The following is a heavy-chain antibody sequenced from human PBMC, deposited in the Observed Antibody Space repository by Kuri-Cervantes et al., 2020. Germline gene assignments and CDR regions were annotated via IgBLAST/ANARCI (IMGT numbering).Heavy chain of an antibody. CDR2: ISYDGSNK. V-gene: IGHV3-30*03. Sequence: GESLKISCAASGFTFSSYGMHWVRQAPGKGLEWVAVISYDGSNKYYADSVRGRFTISRDNSKNTLYLQMNSLRAEDTALYYCARMFPTAFCGGDCYFDFWGQGTLVTVSS. CDR1: GFTFSSYG. CDR3: ARMFPTAFCGGDCYFDF. J-gene: IGHJ4*02. D-gene: IGHD2-21*02.